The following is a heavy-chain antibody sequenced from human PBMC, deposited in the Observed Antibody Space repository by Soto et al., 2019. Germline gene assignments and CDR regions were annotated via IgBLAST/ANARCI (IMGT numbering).Heavy chain of an antibody. CDR3: VRDFGWYFRSRYMDV. V-gene: IGHV3-21*02. CDR2: INEDSSYI. Sequence: EVQLVESGGGLVKPGGSLRLSCAASGFSFISYSMNWVRQAPGKGLEWVSSINEDSSYIYYAHSLRGRFTISRDNAKDSLYLQMNSLRAEDTAVYYCVRDFGWYFRSRYMDVWGDGATVTVSS. J-gene: IGHJ6*03. CDR1: GFSFISYS. D-gene: IGHD3-3*01.